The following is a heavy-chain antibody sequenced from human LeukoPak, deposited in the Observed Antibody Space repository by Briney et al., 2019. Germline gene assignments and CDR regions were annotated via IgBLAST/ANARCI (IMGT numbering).Heavy chain of an antibody. D-gene: IGHD3-22*01. CDR3: ARERYDSSGYYFDY. CDR2: ISSSSSYI. V-gene: IGHV3-21*01. J-gene: IGHJ4*02. Sequence: PGGSLRLSWAASGFTFSSYSMNWVRQAPGKGLEWVSSISSSSSYIYYADSVKGRFTISRDNAKNSLYLQMNSLRAEDTAVYYCARERYDSSGYYFDYWGQGTLVTVSS. CDR1: GFTFSSYS.